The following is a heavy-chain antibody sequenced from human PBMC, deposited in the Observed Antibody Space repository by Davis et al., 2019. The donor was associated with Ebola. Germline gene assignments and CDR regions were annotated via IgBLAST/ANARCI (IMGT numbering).Heavy chain of an antibody. CDR1: GFTFSGSA. Sequence: GESLKISCAASGFTFSGSAMHWVRQASGKGLEWVGRIRSKANSYATAYAASVKGRFTISRDDSKNTAYLQMNSLKTEDTAVYYCTSTTVTDDYWGQGTLVTVS. CDR2: IRSKANSYAT. CDR3: TSTTVTDDY. V-gene: IGHV3-73*01. J-gene: IGHJ4*02. D-gene: IGHD4-17*01.